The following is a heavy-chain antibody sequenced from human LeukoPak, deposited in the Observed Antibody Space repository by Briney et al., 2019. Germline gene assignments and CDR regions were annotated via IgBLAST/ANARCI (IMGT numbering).Heavy chain of an antibody. V-gene: IGHV4-34*01. CDR3: ARVRKDYYYYYGMDV. CDR1: GGSFSGYY. J-gene: IGHJ6*02. Sequence: PSETLSLTCAVYGGSFSGYYWSWIRQPPGKGLEWIGEINHSGSTNYNPSLKSRVTISVDTSKNQFSLKLSSVTAADTAVYHCARVRKDYYYYYGMDVWGQGTTVTVSS. CDR2: INHSGST.